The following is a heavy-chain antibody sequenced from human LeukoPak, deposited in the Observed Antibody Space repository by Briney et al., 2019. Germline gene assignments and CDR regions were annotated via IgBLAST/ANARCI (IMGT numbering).Heavy chain of an antibody. V-gene: IGHV3-23*01. CDR1: GIIFSSDA. D-gene: IGHD3-10*01. J-gene: IGHJ4*02. CDR2: ITKSGDTS. Sequence: GGSLRLSCAASGIIFSSDAMSWVRQVPGKGLEWVSLITKSGDTSYYADSVKGRFTISRDNAKNSLYLQMNSLRAEDTAVYYCARDPHYGRDYWGQGTLVTVSS. CDR3: ARDPHYGRDY.